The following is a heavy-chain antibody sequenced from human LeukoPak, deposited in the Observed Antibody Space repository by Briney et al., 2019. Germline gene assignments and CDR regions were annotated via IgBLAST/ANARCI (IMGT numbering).Heavy chain of an antibody. CDR1: GFTFSSYG. Sequence: GGSLRLSCAASGFTFSSYGMHWVRQAPGKGLEWVAVISYDGSNKYYADSVKGRFTISRDNSKNTLYLQMNSLRAEDTAVYYCAKDLVRYSSGYLNYWGQGTLVTVSS. J-gene: IGHJ4*02. V-gene: IGHV3-30*18. CDR2: ISYDGSNK. D-gene: IGHD6-19*01. CDR3: AKDLVRYSSGYLNY.